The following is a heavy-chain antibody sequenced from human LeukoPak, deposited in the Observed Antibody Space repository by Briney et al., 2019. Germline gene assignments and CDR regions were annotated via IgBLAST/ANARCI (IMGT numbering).Heavy chain of an antibody. CDR2: ISYDGSNK. J-gene: IGHJ3*02. CDR3: ARSMNWNDIAFDI. Sequence: PGGSLRLSCAASGFTFSSYSMHWVRQAPGKGLEWVAVISYDGSNKYYADSVKGRFTISRDNSKNTLYLQMNSLRAEDTAVYYCARSMNWNDIAFDIWGQGTMVTVSS. D-gene: IGHD1-1*01. CDR1: GFTFSSYS. V-gene: IGHV3-30-3*01.